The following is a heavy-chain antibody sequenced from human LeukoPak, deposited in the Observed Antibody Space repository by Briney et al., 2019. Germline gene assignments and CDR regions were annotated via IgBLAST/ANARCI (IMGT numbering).Heavy chain of an antibody. Sequence: PSETLSLTCSVSGGSTSGYYWSWIRQPPGKGLEWIGYIYYSGNTNYNPSLKSRVTISVDTSKNQFSLDLYFVTAADTAVYYCARLPTIRGVTEYYFDYWGQGSLVTVSS. CDR3: ARLPTIRGVTEYYFDY. J-gene: IGHJ4*02. V-gene: IGHV4-59*01. CDR1: GGSTSGYY. CDR2: IYYSGNT. D-gene: IGHD3-10*01.